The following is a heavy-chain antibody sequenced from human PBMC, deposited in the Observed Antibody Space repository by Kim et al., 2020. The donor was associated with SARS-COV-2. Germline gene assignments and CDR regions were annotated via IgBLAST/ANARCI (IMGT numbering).Heavy chain of an antibody. V-gene: IGHV1-46*01. Sequence: QGRVTMTRDTSTSTVYMELSSLRSEDTAVYYCARAPAATSGSRRHGAFDIWGQGTMVTVSS. D-gene: IGHD1-26*01. J-gene: IGHJ3*02. CDR3: ARAPAATSGSRRHGAFDI.